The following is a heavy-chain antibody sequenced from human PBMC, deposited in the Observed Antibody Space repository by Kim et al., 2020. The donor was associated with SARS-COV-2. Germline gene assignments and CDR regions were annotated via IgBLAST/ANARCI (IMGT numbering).Heavy chain of an antibody. D-gene: IGHD5-18*01. V-gene: IGHV4-38-2*02. CDR3: ARVTAGRVDY. Sequence: SETLSLTCTVSGYSISSGYYWGWIRQPPGKGLEWIGSIFHSGSTYYNSSLKSRVTISVDTSKNQFSLKLSSVTAADTAVYYCARVTAGRVDYWGQGTLVTVSS. CDR2: IFHSGST. J-gene: IGHJ4*02. CDR1: GYSISSGYY.